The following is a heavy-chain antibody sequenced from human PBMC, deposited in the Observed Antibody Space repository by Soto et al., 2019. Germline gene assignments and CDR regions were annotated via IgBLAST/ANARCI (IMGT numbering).Heavy chain of an antibody. D-gene: IGHD5-18*01. J-gene: IGHJ3*02. Sequence: SETLSLTCTVSGGSISSGGYYWSWIRQHPGKGLEWIGYIYYSGSTYYNPSLKSRVTISVDTSKNQFSLKLSSVTAADTAVYYCASKVRRGYSYGPDDAFDIWGQGTMVTV. CDR2: IYYSGST. CDR3: ASKVRRGYSYGPDDAFDI. V-gene: IGHV4-31*03. CDR1: GGSISSGGYY.